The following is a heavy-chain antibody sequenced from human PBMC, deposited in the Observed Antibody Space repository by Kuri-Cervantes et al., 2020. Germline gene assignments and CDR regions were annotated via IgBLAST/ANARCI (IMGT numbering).Heavy chain of an antibody. Sequence: ESLKISCTVSGGSISSYYWSWIRQPPGKGLEWIGYIYYSGSTNYNPSLKSRVTISVDTSKNQFSLKLSSVTAADTAVYYCARGWRRYCSSTSCYAGRSYWYFDLWGRGTLVTVSS. D-gene: IGHD2-2*01. CDR2: IYYSGST. J-gene: IGHJ2*01. CDR1: GGSISSYY. V-gene: IGHV4-59*12. CDR3: ARGWRRYCSSTSCYAGRSYWYFDL.